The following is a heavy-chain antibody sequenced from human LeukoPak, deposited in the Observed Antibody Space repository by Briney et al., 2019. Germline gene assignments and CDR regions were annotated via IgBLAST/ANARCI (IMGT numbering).Heavy chain of an antibody. Sequence: GGSLRLSCAASGFNFLAYWMCWVRQAPGKEPELVANINKDGSAGYHVDSVKGRFTISKDNANNTLHLQMNDLRGEDTAVYYCARDATRGGDFDYWGQGTLVTVAS. D-gene: IGHD2-21*01. CDR1: GFNFLAYW. CDR3: ARDATRGGDFDY. J-gene: IGHJ4*02. V-gene: IGHV3-7*01. CDR2: INKDGSAG.